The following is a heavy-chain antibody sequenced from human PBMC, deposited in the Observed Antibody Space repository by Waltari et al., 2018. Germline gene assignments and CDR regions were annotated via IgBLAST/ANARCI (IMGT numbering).Heavy chain of an antibody. D-gene: IGHD4-17*01. Sequence: EVQLVVSGGDLVLLGRSLTLPFVTSGFTFGAYPMHWVRQFPGKGLQWVSGISWNGGSRGYADSVKGRFTISRDNAKNSLYLEMNSLRAEDTAVYYCAKVGLGGDYGIFDYWGQGTLVTVSS. CDR3: AKVGLGGDYGIFDY. V-gene: IGHV3-9*01. CDR1: GFTFGAYP. J-gene: IGHJ4*02. CDR2: ISWNGGSR.